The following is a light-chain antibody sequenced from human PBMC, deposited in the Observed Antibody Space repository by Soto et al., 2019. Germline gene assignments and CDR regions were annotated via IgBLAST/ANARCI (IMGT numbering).Light chain of an antibody. CDR1: SSNIGSNT. Sequence: QSVLTQPPSASATPGQRVTISCSGSSSNIGSNTVNWYQQLPGTAPQLLMYESNQRPSGFPDLFSVSKSGTSASLAISGLQFEDEADYYCAAWDDRLNGRVFGGGTKLTVL. CDR2: ESN. CDR3: AAWDDRLNGRV. J-gene: IGLJ3*02. V-gene: IGLV1-44*01.